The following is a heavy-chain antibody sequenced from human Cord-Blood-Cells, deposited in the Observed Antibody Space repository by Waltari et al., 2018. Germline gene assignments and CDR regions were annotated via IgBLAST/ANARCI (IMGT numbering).Heavy chain of an antibody. CDR2: VNPNSGGT. Sequence: QVQLVQSGAEVKKPGASVKVSCTASGYTFTGYYMHWVRQAPGQGLEWMGWVNPNSGGTNYAQKLQGWGTMTRDTSSNTAYMELSRLRSDDTALYYGARDEGSSGWYYWGQGTLVTVSS. CDR1: GYTFTGYY. D-gene: IGHD6-19*01. CDR3: ARDEGSSGWYY. J-gene: IGHJ4*02. V-gene: IGHV1-2*04.